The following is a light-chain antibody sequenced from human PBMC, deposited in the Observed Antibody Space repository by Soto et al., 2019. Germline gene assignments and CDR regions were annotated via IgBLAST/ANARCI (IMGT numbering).Light chain of an antibody. CDR3: QRGSSTGWK. Sequence: EIVLTQSPATLSLSPGERATLSCRASQRVSSYLAWYQQKPGQAPRLLIYDASNRATGIPARFSGSGSGTVFTLTISSLEPEDFAVYYCQRGSSTGWKFGQGTKVEIK. V-gene: IGKV3-11*01. CDR1: QRVSSY. J-gene: IGKJ1*01. CDR2: DAS.